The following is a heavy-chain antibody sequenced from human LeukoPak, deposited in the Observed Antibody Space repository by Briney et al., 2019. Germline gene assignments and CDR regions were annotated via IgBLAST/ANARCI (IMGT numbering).Heavy chain of an antibody. CDR1: GGSISSYS. D-gene: IGHD6-19*01. CDR2: IYYSGST. V-gene: IGHV4-59*01. J-gene: IGHJ5*02. CDR3: ARRPAVARSGWFDP. Sequence: SETLSLTCTVSGGSISSYSWSWIRQPPGKGLEWIGYIYYSGSTNYNPSLKSRVTISVDTPKNQFSLKLSSVTAADTAVYYCARRPAVARSGWFDPWGQGTLVTVSS.